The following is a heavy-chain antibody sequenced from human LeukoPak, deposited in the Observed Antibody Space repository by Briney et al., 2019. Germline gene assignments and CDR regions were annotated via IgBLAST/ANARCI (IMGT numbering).Heavy chain of an antibody. CDR3: ARRDIVVIVSASDY. D-gene: IGHD2-15*01. Sequence: GTLRLSCAASGFTFSSYGMSWVRQAPGKGLEWVSAIETGGASTYYADSVKGRFTVSRDNSKNTVYLQMNSLRVDDTAVYYCARRDIVVIVSASDYWGQGTLVTVSS. CDR1: GFTFSSYG. V-gene: IGHV3-23*05. CDR2: IETGGAST. J-gene: IGHJ4*02.